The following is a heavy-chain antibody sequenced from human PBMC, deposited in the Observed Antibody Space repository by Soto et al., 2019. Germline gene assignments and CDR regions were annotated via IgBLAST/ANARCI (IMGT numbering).Heavy chain of an antibody. CDR2: ISYSGSS. D-gene: IGHD2-2*01. CDR3: ARATPAGSADF. V-gene: IGHV4-31*03. Sequence: QVQLQESGPGLVKPSQTLSLTCTVSGGSNIRDGYYWSWIRQPPGKGLEWIAYISYSGSSYSNPSLKSRVTISADTSKNQFSLRLTSVTAADTAVYFCARATPAGSADFWGQGTLVTVSS. CDR1: GGSNIRDGYY. J-gene: IGHJ4*02.